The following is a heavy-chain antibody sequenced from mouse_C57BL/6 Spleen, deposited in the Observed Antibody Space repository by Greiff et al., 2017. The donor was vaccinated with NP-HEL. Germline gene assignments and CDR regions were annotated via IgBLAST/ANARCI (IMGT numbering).Heavy chain of an antibody. CDR2: ISSGGSYT. CDR1: GFTFSSYG. V-gene: IGHV5-6*01. CDR3: ARHEALTVVASFDY. J-gene: IGHJ2*01. Sequence: EVQLVESGGDLVKPGGSLKLSCAASGFTFSSYGMSWVRQTPDKRLEWVATISSGGSYTYYPDSVKGRFTISRDNAKNTRYLQMGSVKSEETAMYYCARHEALTVVASFDYWGQGTTLTVSS. D-gene: IGHD1-1*01.